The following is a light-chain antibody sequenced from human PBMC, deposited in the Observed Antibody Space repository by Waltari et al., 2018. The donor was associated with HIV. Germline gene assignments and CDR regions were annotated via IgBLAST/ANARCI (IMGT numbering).Light chain of an antibody. CDR2: WAS. CDR1: QSVLYGSDNKNY. V-gene: IGKV4-1*01. CDR3: HQYFTASWT. Sequence: DIMMTQSPDSLTVSLGERATIKCRSSQSVLYGSDNKNYLAWYQQKPGQCPKVLFYWASSRESGVPDRLSASGSGTDFTLTINSLQAEDVAVYCCHQYFTASWTFGRGTTVQI. J-gene: IGKJ4*01.